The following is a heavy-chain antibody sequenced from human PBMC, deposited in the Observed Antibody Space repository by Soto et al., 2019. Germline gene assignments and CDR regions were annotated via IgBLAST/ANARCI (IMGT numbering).Heavy chain of an antibody. CDR1: GFTFSSYS. Sequence: EVQLVESGGGLVKPGGSLRLSCAASGFTFSSYSMNWVRQAPGKGLEWVSSISSSSSYIYYADSVKGRFTISRDNAKNSLYLQMNSLRAEDTAVYYCARVNSAPAYCSGGSCSRDYYYYMDVWGKGTTVTVSS. V-gene: IGHV3-21*01. D-gene: IGHD2-15*01. CDR3: ARVNSAPAYCSGGSCSRDYYYYMDV. J-gene: IGHJ6*03. CDR2: ISSSSSYI.